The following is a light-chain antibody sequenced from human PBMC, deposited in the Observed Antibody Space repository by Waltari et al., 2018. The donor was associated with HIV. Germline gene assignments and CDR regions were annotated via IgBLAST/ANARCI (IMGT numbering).Light chain of an antibody. CDR2: QVT. V-gene: IGLV2-8*01. CDR3: ASYAGSTFTI. CDR1: RNDVGGYAH. Sequence: QSALPQPPSASGSPGQSVTISCTGTRNDVGGYAHVSWYQQFPGKAPKLIIYQVTKRPSGVPDRFFGSKSGSTASLTVSGLQAEDEAYYYCASYAGSTFTIFGGGTKLTV. J-gene: IGLJ2*01.